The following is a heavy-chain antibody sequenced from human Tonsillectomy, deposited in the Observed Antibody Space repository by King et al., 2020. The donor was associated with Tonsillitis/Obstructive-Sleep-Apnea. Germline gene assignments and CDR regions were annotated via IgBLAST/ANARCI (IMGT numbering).Heavy chain of an antibody. D-gene: IGHD3-3*01. CDR1: GFTFSDYY. CDR3: ARAAYDFWSGSLYYFDY. J-gene: IGHJ4*02. V-gene: IGHV3-11*05. CDR2: ISMSSRYT. Sequence: VQLVESGGGLVKPGGSLRLSCAASGFTFSDYYMSWIRQAPGKGLEWVSYISMSSRYTNYADSVKGRVTISRDNAKNSLYLQMNSPRAEDTGVYYCARAAYDFWSGSLYYFDYWGQGTLVTVSS.